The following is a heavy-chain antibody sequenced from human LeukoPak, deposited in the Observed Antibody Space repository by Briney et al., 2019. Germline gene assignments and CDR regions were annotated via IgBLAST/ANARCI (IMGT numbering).Heavy chain of an antibody. CDR1: GYTFTGHY. J-gene: IGHJ4*02. Sequence: ASVKVSCKASGYTFTGHYIHWVRQAPGQGLEWMGWINPNSGGTNYAQKFQGRVTMTRDTSISTAYMELSRLRSDDTAVYYCARDRYYDSSGYRPHFDYWGQGTLVTVSS. CDR3: ARDRYYDSSGYRPHFDY. D-gene: IGHD3-22*01. CDR2: INPNSGGT. V-gene: IGHV1-2*02.